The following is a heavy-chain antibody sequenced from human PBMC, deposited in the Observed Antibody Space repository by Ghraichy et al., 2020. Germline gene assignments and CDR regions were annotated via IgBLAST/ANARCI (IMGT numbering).Heavy chain of an antibody. Sequence: GGSLRLSCAASGFTFSRYWMSWVRQAPGKGLEWVANIKQDGSEKYYVDSVTGRFTISRDNAKNSLYLQMNILRAEGTAVYYYARDRRLMYSSSWFDYWGQGTLVTGSS. CDR2: IKQDGSEK. CDR3: ARDRRLMYSSSWFDY. CDR1: GFTFSRYW. D-gene: IGHD6-13*01. V-gene: IGHV3-7*01. J-gene: IGHJ4*02.